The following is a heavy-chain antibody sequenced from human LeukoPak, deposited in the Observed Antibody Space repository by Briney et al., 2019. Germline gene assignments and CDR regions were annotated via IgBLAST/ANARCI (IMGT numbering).Heavy chain of an antibody. CDR3: ARTNIAAAGTFDY. D-gene: IGHD6-13*01. CDR2: ISSSGSTI. CDR1: GFTFSSYE. J-gene: IGHJ4*02. Sequence: GGSLRLSCAASGFTFSSYEMNWVRQAPGKGLEWVSYISSSGSTIYHADSVKGRFTISRDNAKNSLYLQMNSLRAEDTAVYYCARTNIAAAGTFDYWGQGTLVTVSS. V-gene: IGHV3-48*03.